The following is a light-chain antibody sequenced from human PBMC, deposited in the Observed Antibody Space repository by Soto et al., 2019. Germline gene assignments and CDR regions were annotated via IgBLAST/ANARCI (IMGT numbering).Light chain of an antibody. CDR3: QQRSNWLLT. CDR2: DAS. J-gene: IGKJ4*01. Sequence: EIVLTQSPATLSLSPGERATLSCRASQSVSSYLAWYQQKPGQAPRLLIYDASNRATGIPARFSGRVSGTDFTLTISSLEPEDFAVYYCQQRSNWLLTFGGGTKVEIK. V-gene: IGKV3-11*01. CDR1: QSVSSY.